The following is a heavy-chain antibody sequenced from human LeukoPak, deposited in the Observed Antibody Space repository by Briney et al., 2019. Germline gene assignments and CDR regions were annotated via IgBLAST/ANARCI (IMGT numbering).Heavy chain of an antibody. CDR2: IWYDGSDK. CDR1: GFTFSNYG. V-gene: IGHV3-33*01. J-gene: IGHJ3*02. Sequence: GMSLRLSCAASGFTFSNYGMHWVRQAPGKGLEWVAVIWYDGSDKYYADSVKGRFTISRDNSKNTLYLQVNSLRAEDTAVYYCARDQHAFDIWGQGTMVTV. CDR3: ARDQHAFDI.